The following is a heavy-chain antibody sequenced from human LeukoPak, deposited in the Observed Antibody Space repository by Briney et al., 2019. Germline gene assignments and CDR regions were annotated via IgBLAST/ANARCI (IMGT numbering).Heavy chain of an antibody. CDR2: IYYSGST. CDR1: GGSISSYY. CDR3: VYGRYYYYMDV. V-gene: IGHV4-59*08. D-gene: IGHD3-10*01. J-gene: IGHJ6*03. Sequence: PSETLSLTCTVSGGSISSYYWSWIRQPPGKGLEWTGYIYYSGSTNYNPSLKSRVTISVDTSKNQFSLKLSSVTAADTAVYYCVYGRYYYYMDVWGKGTTVTVSS.